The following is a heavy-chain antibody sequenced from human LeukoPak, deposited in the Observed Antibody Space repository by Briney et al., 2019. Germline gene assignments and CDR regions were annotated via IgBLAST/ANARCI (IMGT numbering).Heavy chain of an antibody. V-gene: IGHV3-23*01. J-gene: IGHJ6*02. CDR2: ISGSGGST. D-gene: IGHD3-16*01. CDR3: ATAGTYYDYVWGSPPYYYYGMDV. Sequence: GGSLRLSCAASGFTFRSYAMSWVRQAPGKGLEWVSAISGSGGSTYYAVSVKGRFTISRDNSKKTLYLQMNSLRAEDTAVYYCATAGTYYDYVWGSPPYYYYGMDVWGQGTTVTVSS. CDR1: GFTFRSYA.